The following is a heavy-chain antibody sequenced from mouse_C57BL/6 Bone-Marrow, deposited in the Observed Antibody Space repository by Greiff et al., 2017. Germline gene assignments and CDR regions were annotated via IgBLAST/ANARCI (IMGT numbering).Heavy chain of an antibody. V-gene: IGHV14-2*01. Sequence: EVQLQQSGAELVKPGASVKLSCTASGFNIKDYYMHWVKQRTEQGLEWIGRIDPEDGDTKYAPKFQGKATITADTSSNTAYLQLRSLTSDDTAVYYCSLTGRGENFDYWGQGTTLTVSS. CDR1: GFNIKDYY. D-gene: IGHD4-1*01. CDR3: SLTGRGENFDY. CDR2: IDPEDGDT. J-gene: IGHJ2*01.